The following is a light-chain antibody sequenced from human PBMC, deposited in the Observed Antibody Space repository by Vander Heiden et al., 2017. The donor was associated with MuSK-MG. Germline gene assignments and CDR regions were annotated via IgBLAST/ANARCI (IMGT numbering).Light chain of an antibody. CDR3: QQDDSWPLT. CDR2: GAS. Sequence: EIVMTQSPATLSVSPGERATLSCRASQTVSSNLAWYLQKPGRAPRLLIYGASTRATGVPARFSGSGSGTEFTLTISSLQSEDSAVYHCQQDDSWPLTFGGGTKVEIK. CDR1: QTVSSN. J-gene: IGKJ4*01. V-gene: IGKV3-15*01.